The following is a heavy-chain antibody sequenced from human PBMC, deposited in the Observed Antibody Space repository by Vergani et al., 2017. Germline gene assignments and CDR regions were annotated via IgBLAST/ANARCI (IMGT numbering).Heavy chain of an antibody. D-gene: IGHD3-22*01. CDR3: ARHARTLRGDSSGYTDY. V-gene: IGHV5-51*01. CDR1: GYSFTSYW. Sequence: EVQLVQSGAEVRKPGESLKISCKCSGYSFTSYWIGWVRQMPGKGLEWMGIIYPGDSDTRYSPSFQGQVTISADKSISTAYLQWSSLKASDTAMYYCARHARTLRGDSSGYTDYWGQGTLVTVSS. J-gene: IGHJ4*02. CDR2: IYPGDSDT.